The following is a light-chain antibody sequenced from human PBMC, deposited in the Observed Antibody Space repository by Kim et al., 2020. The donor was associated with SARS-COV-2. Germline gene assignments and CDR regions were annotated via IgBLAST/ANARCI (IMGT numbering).Light chain of an antibody. CDR1: KLGDKY. CDR2: QDS. CDR3: QAWDSSTASYV. J-gene: IGLJ1*01. V-gene: IGLV3-1*01. Sequence: SYELTQPPSVSVSPGQTASITCSGDKLGDKYACWYQQKPGQSPVLVIYQDSKRLSGIPERFSGSNSGNTATLTISGTQAMDEADYYCQAWDSSTASYVFG.